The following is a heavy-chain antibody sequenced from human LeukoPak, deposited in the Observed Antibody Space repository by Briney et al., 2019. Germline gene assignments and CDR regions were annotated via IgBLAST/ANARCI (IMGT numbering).Heavy chain of an antibody. D-gene: IGHD2-2*01. CDR1: GGTFSSYA. V-gene: IGHV1-69*05. J-gene: IGHJ4*02. CDR3: ARHPVGHCSSTSCYSGLDY. CDR2: IISIFGTA. Sequence: ASVKVSWKASGGTFSSYAISWVRQAPGPGLEWMGGIISIFGTANYAQKFQGRVTITTDESTSTAYMELSSLRSEDTAVYYCARHPVGHCSSTSCYSGLDYWGQGTLVTVSS.